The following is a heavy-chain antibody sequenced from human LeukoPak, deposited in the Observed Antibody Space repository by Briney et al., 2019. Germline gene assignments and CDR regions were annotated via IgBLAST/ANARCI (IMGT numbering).Heavy chain of an antibody. J-gene: IGHJ4*02. Sequence: GCSVRLSCAASGFSFSNHGMNWVRQAPGTALEGAAVGAYDGNNKNYADSVKRRFTISRDNSKNTPYLQMNSLRAEDTAVFYCARGSCSGVSCPYDFWGQGTLVTVSS. V-gene: IGHV3-33*05. CDR3: ARGSCSGVSCPYDF. CDR2: GAYDGNNK. CDR1: GFSFSNHG. D-gene: IGHD2-15*01.